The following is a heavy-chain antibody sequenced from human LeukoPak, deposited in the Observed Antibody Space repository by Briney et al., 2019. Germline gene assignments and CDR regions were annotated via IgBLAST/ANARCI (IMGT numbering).Heavy chain of an antibody. CDR1: GFTFSSYA. CDR2: ISYDGSNK. D-gene: IGHD3-3*01. V-gene: IGHV3-30-3*01. Sequence: GGSLRLSCAASGFTFSSYAMHWVRQAPGKGLEWVAVISYDGSNKYYADSVKGRFTISRDNSKNTLYLQMNSLRAEDTAVYYCAKDVGDFWSGYGADYYYYYMDVWGKGTTVTVSS. CDR3: AKDVGDFWSGYGADYYYYYMDV. J-gene: IGHJ6*03.